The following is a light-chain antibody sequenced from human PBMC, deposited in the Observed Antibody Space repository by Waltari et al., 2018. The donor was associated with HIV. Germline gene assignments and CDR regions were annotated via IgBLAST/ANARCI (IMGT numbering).Light chain of an antibody. V-gene: IGLV2-14*01. CDR2: EVT. Sequence: QSALAQPASVSGSPGQSITISCPGTSSDVGSYNYVSWYQHHPGKAPKLMIYEVTSRPSGVSNRFSGSKSGNTASLTISGLQAEDEADYYCSSFTASGTQVFGGGTKLTVL. CDR3: SSFTASGTQV. J-gene: IGLJ3*02. CDR1: SSDVGSYNY.